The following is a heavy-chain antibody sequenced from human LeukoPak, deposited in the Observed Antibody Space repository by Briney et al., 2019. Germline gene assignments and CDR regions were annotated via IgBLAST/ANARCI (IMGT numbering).Heavy chain of an antibody. Sequence: GGTLRLACAVSGFIFSDYEMNLVRQAPGKGLEWVSYIGSRGRKIYYADSVKGRFTISRDNAKNSLHLQMNSLRADDTAIYYCARGPRDPTEYCSRGACAPTYEVWGQGALVTVSS. CDR2: IGSRGRKI. V-gene: IGHV3-48*03. CDR3: ARGPRDPTEYCSRGACAPTYEV. J-gene: IGHJ4*02. D-gene: IGHD2-15*01. CDR1: GFIFSDYE.